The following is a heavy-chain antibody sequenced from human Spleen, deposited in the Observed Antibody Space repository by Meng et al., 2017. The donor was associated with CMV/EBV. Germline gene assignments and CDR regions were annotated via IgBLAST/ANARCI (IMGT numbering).Heavy chain of an antibody. CDR2: IKHDGSEE. V-gene: IGHV3-7*01. J-gene: IGHJ5*02. CDR3: ARALFIGWFDP. Sequence: GGSLRLSCTVSGFTFSNNWMTWVRQVPGKGLEWVANIKHDGSEEYYVDSVKGRFTISRDNAKNSLFLQMNSLRAEDTAVYYCARALFIGWFDPWGQGTLVTVSS. D-gene: IGHD1-26*01. CDR1: GFTFSNNW.